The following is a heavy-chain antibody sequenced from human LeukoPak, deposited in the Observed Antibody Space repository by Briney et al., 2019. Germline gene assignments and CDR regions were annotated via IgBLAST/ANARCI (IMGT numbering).Heavy chain of an antibody. CDR2: IRSKAYGGTT. D-gene: IGHD6-19*01. Sequence: QPGRSLRLSCTASGFTFGDYAMSWVRHAPGKGLEWVGFIRSKAYGGTTEYAASVKGRFTISRDDSKSIAYLQMNSLKTEDTAVYYCTRAHGGWFDYWGQGTLVTVSS. CDR3: TRAHGGWFDY. V-gene: IGHV3-49*04. J-gene: IGHJ4*02. CDR1: GFTFGDYA.